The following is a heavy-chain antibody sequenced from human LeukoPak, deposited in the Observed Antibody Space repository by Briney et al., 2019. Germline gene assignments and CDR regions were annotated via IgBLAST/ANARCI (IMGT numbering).Heavy chain of an antibody. CDR3: ARVGSDILTGYVYYFDY. Sequence: ASVKVSCKASGYTFTGYYMHWVRQAPGQGLEWMGWINPNSGGTNYAQKFQGRVTMTRDTSISTAYMELSRLRSDDTAVYYCARVGSDILTGYVYYFDYWGQGTLVTVSS. CDR2: INPNSGGT. D-gene: IGHD3-9*01. J-gene: IGHJ4*02. V-gene: IGHV1-2*02. CDR1: GYTFTGYY.